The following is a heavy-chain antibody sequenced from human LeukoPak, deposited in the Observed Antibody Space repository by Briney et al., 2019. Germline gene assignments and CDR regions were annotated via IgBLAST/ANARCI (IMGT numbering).Heavy chain of an antibody. J-gene: IGHJ4*02. D-gene: IGHD1-14*01. CDR1: GDTVSINRSA. Sequence: SQTLSLTCAISGDTVSINRSAWNWIRQSPSRGLEWLGWIYYRSPSNNDSAVFVKRRITINPDTTNYQCSLQRNPLRPEDTAVYYCGRVNSWTEEPDPGFDYWGQGILVSVSS. CDR2: IYYRSPSNN. CDR3: GRVNSWTEEPDPGFDY. V-gene: IGHV6-1*01.